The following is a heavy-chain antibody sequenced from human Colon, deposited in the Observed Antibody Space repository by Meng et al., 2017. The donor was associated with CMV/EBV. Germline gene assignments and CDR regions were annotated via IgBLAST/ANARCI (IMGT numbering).Heavy chain of an antibody. D-gene: IGHD3-22*01. CDR1: YT. J-gene: IGHJ4*02. Sequence: YTMTWVRQGPGKGLEWVSSISGSSVYIEYEGAVEGRFTICRDNAQNSLVLQVNRLRAEDTAVYYCARRKHSDYDNRAFTKYHFDYWGQGTLVTVSS. CDR2: ISGSSVYI. V-gene: IGHV3-21*01. CDR3: ARRKHSDYDNRAFTKYHFDY.